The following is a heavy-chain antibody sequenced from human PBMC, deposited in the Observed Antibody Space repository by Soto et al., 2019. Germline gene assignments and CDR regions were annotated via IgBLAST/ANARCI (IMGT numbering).Heavy chain of an antibody. D-gene: IGHD2-2*01. CDR2: ISTYSGNT. J-gene: IGHJ4*02. Sequence: ASVKVSCKASGYTFTFQGINWVRQAPGQGLEWMGWISTYSGNTNYAKNLQDRVTMTTDTSTTTAYMELRSLRSDDTAVYYCARDMGVPAAPGFDYWGEGTLVTVSS. CDR3: ARDMGVPAAPGFDY. V-gene: IGHV1-18*01. CDR1: GYTFTFQG.